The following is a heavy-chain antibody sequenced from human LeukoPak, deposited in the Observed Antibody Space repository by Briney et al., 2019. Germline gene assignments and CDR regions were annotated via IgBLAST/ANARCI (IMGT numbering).Heavy chain of an antibody. Sequence: SETLSLACTVSGGSISSYYWSWIRQPPGKGLEWIGYIYYSGSTNYNPSLKSRVTISVDTSKSQFSLKLSSVTAADTAVYYCARNTKTSTNVDYWGQGTLVTVSS. CDR2: IYYSGST. J-gene: IGHJ4*02. CDR3: ARNTKTSTNVDY. V-gene: IGHV4-59*08. CDR1: GGSISSYY. D-gene: IGHD2-8*01.